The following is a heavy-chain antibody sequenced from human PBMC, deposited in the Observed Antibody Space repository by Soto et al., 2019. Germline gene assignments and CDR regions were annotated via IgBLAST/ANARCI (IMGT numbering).Heavy chain of an antibody. CDR2: IYYSGST. D-gene: IGHD2-2*01. J-gene: IGHJ4*02. Sequence: PSETLSLTYTVSGGSISSGGYYWSWIRQHPGKGLEWIGYIYYSGSTYYNPSLKSRVTISVDTSKNQFSLKLSSVTAADTAVYYCASDTVPGVFDYWGQGTLVTVSS. CDR1: GGSISSGGYY. CDR3: ASDTVPGVFDY. V-gene: IGHV4-31*03.